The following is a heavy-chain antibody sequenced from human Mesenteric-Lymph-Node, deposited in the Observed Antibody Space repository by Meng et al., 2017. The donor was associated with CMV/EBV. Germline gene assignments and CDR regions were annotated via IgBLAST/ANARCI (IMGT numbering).Heavy chain of an antibody. CDR3: ARGSSYDILTGYFDY. CDR1: GGSFSGYY. J-gene: IGHJ4*02. D-gene: IGHD3-9*01. V-gene: IGHV4-34*01. Sequence: QVQLHQWGGGLLKPSETLSGTCAVYGGSFSGYYWNWIRQSPEKGLEWIGEINHSGSTTYNPSFTSRIIISVDTSTNQISLNMSSVTAADTAVYYCARGSSYDILTGYFDYWGQGALVTVSS. CDR2: INHSGST.